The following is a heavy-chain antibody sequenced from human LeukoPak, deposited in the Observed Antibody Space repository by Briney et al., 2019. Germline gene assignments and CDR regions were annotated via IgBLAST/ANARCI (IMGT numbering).Heavy chain of an antibody. CDR2: IYTGGTT. D-gene: IGHD6-6*01. J-gene: IGHJ4*02. V-gene: IGHV3-66*01. CDR1: GFTFSKYG. Sequence: GGSLRLSCAASGFTFSKYGIHWARQAPGKGLEWVSIIYTGGTTHYADSLKGRFTISRDDSQNTLDLQMNSLRAEDTAVYYCARDSSSHYFDYWGQGTLVTVSS. CDR3: ARDSSSHYFDY.